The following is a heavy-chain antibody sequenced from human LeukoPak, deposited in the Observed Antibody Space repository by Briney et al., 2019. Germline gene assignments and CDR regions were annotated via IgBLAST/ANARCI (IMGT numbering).Heavy chain of an antibody. CDR2: IIPILGIA. Sequence: SVKVSCKASGGTFSSYAIIWVRQAPGQGLEWMGRIIPILGIANYAQKFQGRVTITADKSTSTAYMELSSLRSEDTAVYYCASGKETDYWGQGTLVTVSS. V-gene: IGHV1-69*04. CDR1: GGTFSSYA. CDR3: ASGKETDY. J-gene: IGHJ4*02.